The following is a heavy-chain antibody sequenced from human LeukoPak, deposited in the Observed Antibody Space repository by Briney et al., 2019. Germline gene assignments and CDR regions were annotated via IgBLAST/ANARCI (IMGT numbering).Heavy chain of an antibody. Sequence: GGSLRLSCAASGFTFSSYGMHWVRQAPGKGLEWVAVISYDGSYKYYADSVQGRFTISRDNSKNTLYLQMNSLRAEDTAVYYCARDYGDYYFDYWGQGTLVTVSS. V-gene: IGHV3-30*03. D-gene: IGHD4-17*01. J-gene: IGHJ4*02. CDR3: ARDYGDYYFDY. CDR2: ISYDGSYK. CDR1: GFTFSSYG.